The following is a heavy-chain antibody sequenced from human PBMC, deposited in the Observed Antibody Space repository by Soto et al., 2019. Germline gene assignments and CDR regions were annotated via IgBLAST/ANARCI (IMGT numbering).Heavy chain of an antibody. D-gene: IGHD3-22*01. J-gene: IGHJ4*02. Sequence: GASVKVSCKACGYTFTGYYMHWVRQAPGQGLEWMGWINPNSGGTNYAQKFQGRVTMTRDTSISTAYMELSRLRSDDTAVYYCARTYYYDSSGYPDFDYWGQGTLVTVSS. CDR1: GYTFTGYY. CDR2: INPNSGGT. CDR3: ARTYYYDSSGYPDFDY. V-gene: IGHV1-2*02.